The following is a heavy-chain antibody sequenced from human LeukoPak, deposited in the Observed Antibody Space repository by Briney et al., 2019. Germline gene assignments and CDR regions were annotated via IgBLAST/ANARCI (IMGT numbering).Heavy chain of an antibody. Sequence: SGGSLRLSCAASGFTFSTYAMHWVRQGPGKRLEYVAAISTNGDGTYYANSVRGRFTISRDNSKNTLYLQMDSLRAEDMAVYYCARYSGSCYNSWGQGTLVTVSS. J-gene: IGHJ4*02. D-gene: IGHD2-15*01. CDR2: ISTNGDGT. CDR1: GFTFSTYA. V-gene: IGHV3-64*01. CDR3: ARYSGSCYNS.